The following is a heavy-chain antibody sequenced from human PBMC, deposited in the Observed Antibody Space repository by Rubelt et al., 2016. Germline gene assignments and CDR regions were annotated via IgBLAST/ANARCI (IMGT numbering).Heavy chain of an antibody. V-gene: IGHV4-34*01. CDR2: INHSGST. Sequence: SWIRQPPGKGLEWIGEINHSGSTNYNPSLKSRVTISVDTSKDQFSLKLNSVTASDTAVYYCARQSIGYYSFDYWGQGTVVTVSA. J-gene: IGHJ4*02. CDR3: ARQSIGYYSFDY. D-gene: IGHD3-22*01.